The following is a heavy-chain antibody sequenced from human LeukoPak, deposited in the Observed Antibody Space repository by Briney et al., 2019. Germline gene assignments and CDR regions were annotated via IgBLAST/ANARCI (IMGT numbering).Heavy chain of an antibody. CDR1: GGSFSGYY. J-gene: IGHJ6*02. CDR3: ARGRAVAGPSRVKYYYYGMDV. D-gene: IGHD6-19*01. V-gene: IGHV4-34*01. Sequence: SETLSLTCAVYGGSFSGYYWSWIRQPPGKGLEWIGEINHSGSTNYNPSLKSRVTISVDTSKNQFSLKLSSVTAADTAVYYCARGRAVAGPSRVKYYYYGMDVWGQGTTVTVSS. CDR2: INHSGST.